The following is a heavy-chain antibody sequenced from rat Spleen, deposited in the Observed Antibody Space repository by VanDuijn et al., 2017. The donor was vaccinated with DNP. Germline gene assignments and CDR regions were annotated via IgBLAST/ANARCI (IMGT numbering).Heavy chain of an antibody. V-gene: IGHV5-25*01. D-gene: IGHD1-1*01. J-gene: IGHJ2*01. CDR3: ATHEYYSGDY. CDR1: GFTFSNYD. CDR2: ISPSGGST. Sequence: EVQLVESGGGLVQPGRSLKLSCAASGFTFSNYDMAWVRQAPSKGLEWVASISPSGGSTYYRDSVKGRFTISRDNAKSTLYLQMDSLRSEDTATYYCATHEYYSGDYWGQGVMVTVSS.